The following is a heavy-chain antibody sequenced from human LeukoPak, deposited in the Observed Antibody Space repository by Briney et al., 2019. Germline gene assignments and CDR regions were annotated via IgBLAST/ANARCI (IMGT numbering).Heavy chain of an antibody. CDR3: LWWGGISNKRLDP. CDR2: ISSSGSTI. D-gene: IGHD4/OR15-4a*01. Sequence: NAGGSLRLSCAASGFTFSDYYMSWIRQAPGKGLEWVSYISSSGSTIYYADSVKGRFTISRDSAKSTLYLQMDSLKVEDTAMYYCLWWGGISNKRLDPWGQGIQVTVSS. J-gene: IGHJ5*02. CDR1: GFTFSDYY. V-gene: IGHV3-11*01.